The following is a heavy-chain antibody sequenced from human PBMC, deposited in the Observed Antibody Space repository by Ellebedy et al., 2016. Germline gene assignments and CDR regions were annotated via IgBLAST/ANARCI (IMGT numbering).Heavy chain of an antibody. D-gene: IGHD2-21*01. Sequence: GESLKISCKGSGYSFSSYWIGWVRQMPGEGLEWMGIIYPGDSETRYSPSFQGQVTISADKSISAAYLQWNSLKASDTAVYYCARLVVGADYWGQGTLVTVSS. J-gene: IGHJ4*02. CDR3: ARLVVGADY. CDR1: GYSFSSYW. V-gene: IGHV5-51*01. CDR2: IYPGDSET.